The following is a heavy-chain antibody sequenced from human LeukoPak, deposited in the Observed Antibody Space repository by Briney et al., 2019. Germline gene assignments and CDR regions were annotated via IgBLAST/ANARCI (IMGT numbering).Heavy chain of an antibody. CDR1: GYTFTNSY. J-gene: IGHJ4*02. V-gene: IGHV1-46*01. CDR3: ARGTWSVAGY. D-gene: IGHD6-19*01. Sequence: ASVKVSCKASGYTFTNSYMHWVRQAPGQGLEWMEMINPSDGSTSSAQRFLGRVTMTSHTSTSTVYMALSSLTSEDTAVYYCARGTWSVAGYWGQGTLVTVSP. CDR2: INPSDGST.